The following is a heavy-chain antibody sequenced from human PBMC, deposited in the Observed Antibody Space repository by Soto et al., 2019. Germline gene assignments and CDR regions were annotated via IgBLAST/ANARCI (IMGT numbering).Heavy chain of an antibody. CDR2: IHSDGNT. D-gene: IGHD6-6*01. CDR1: GFTVSGNY. J-gene: IGHJ2*01. CDR3: ARIGVVAGLPQNFDL. V-gene: IGHV3-53*01. Sequence: GGSLRLSCAASGFTVSGNYISWVRQAPGKGLEWVSVIHSDGNTYHSGSVWGRFTISRDNSKITVFLQMNSLRAEDTAVYFCARIGVVAGLPQNFDLWGRGTLVTVSS.